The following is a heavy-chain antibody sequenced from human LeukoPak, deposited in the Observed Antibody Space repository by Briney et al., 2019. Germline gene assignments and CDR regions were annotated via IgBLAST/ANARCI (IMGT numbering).Heavy chain of an antibody. D-gene: IGHD3-22*01. V-gene: IGHV3-15*01. J-gene: IGHJ4*02. CDR3: STTYYYDSSEGY. CDR1: GFSFGSYP. CDR2: IKSKTDGGTT. Sequence: GGSLRLSCVVFGFSFGSYPISWVRQAPGKGLEWVGRIKSKTDGGTTDYAAPVKGRFTISRDDSKNTLYLQMNSLRTEDTAVYYCSTTYYYDSSEGYWDQGTLVTVSS.